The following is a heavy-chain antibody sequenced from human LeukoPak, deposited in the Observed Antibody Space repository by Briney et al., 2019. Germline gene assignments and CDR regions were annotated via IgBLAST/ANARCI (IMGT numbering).Heavy chain of an antibody. CDR2: IYYSGST. V-gene: IGHV4-39*01. Sequence: SETLSLTCTVSGVSISSSSYYWGWIRQPPGKGLEWIGSIYYSGSTYYNPSLKSRVTISVDTSKNQFSLKVSSVTAADTAVYYCARQMVAYGDYVMDYWGQGNLVTVSS. J-gene: IGHJ4*02. D-gene: IGHD4-17*01. CDR1: GVSISSSSYY. CDR3: ARQMVAYGDYVMDY.